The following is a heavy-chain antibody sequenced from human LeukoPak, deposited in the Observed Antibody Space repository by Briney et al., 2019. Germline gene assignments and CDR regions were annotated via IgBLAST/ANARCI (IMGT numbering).Heavy chain of an antibody. CDR2: IYSSGST. CDR3: ARDSGPIRAFDY. V-gene: IGHV3-66*03. Sequence: GGSLRLSCAASGFTVSSNYMSWVRQAPGKGLEWVSVIYSSGSTYYADSVKGRFTISRDNSKNTLYLQMNSLRAEDTAVYYCARDSGPIRAFDYWGQGTLVTVSS. D-gene: IGHD7-27*01. J-gene: IGHJ4*02. CDR1: GFTVSSNY.